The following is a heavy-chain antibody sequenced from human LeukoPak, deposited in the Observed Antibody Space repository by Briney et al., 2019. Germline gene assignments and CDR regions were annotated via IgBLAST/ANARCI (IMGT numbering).Heavy chain of an antibody. V-gene: IGHV3-48*04. D-gene: IGHD3-9*01. CDR1: GFTFSSYS. CDR3: ARDDAVRYFDWLSSTDNWFDP. J-gene: IGHJ5*02. Sequence: GGSLRLSCAASGFTFSSYSMNWVRQAPGKGLEWVSYISSSSSTIYYADSVKGRFTISRDNAKNSLYLQMNSLRAEDTAVYYCARDDAVRYFDWLSSTDNWFDPWGQGTLVTVSS. CDR2: ISSSSSTI.